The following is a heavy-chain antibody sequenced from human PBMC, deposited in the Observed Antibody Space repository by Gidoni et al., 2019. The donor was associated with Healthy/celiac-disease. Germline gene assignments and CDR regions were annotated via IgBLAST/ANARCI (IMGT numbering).Heavy chain of an antibody. J-gene: IGHJ3*02. V-gene: IGHV3-11*05. CDR2: ISSSSSYT. D-gene: IGHD4-17*01. CDR1: GFTFSDYY. Sequence: QVQLVESGGGLVKPGGSLRLSCAASGFTFSDYYMSWIRQAPGKGLEWVSYISSSSSYTNYADSVKGRFTISRDNAKNSLYLQMNSLRAEDTAVYYCARPDYRGAFDIWGQGTMVTVSS. CDR3: ARPDYRGAFDI.